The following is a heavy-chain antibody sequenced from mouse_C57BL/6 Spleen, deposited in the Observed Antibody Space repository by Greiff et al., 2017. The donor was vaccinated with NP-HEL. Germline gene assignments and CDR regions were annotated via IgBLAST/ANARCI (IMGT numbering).Heavy chain of an antibody. J-gene: IGHJ2*01. CDR2: ISSGGDYI. V-gene: IGHV5-9-1*02. Sequence: EVQGVESGEGLVKPGGSLKLSCAASGFTFSSYAMFWVRQTPEKRLEWVAYISSGGDYIYYADTVKGRFTISRDNARNTLYLQMSSLKSEDTAMYYCTRAGGPLDYWGQGTTLTVSS. CDR1: GFTFSSYA. CDR3: TRAGGPLDY.